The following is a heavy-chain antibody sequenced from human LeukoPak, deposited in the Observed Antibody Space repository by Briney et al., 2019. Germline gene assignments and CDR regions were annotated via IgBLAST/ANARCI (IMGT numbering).Heavy chain of an antibody. CDR3: ARGEMATTAFDY. V-gene: IGHV4-30-2*01. D-gene: IGHD5-24*01. CDR2: IYHSGTT. CDR1: GGSIYGGGYY. Sequence: SETLSLTCTVSGGSIYGGGYYWSWIRQPPGKGLEWIGYIYHSGTTYYNPSLKSRVTISIDRSKNQFSLKLSSVTAADTAVYYCARGEMATTAFDYWGQGTLVTVSS. J-gene: IGHJ4*02.